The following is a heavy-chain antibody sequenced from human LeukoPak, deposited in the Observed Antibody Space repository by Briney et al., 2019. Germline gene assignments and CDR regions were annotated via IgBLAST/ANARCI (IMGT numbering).Heavy chain of an antibody. CDR3: AKDLPIFKTMVRGVPSFDY. CDR2: IKEDGSEK. Sequence: LRLSCAASGFTFSSYWMSGVRQAPGKGLEWLPNIKEDGSEKYYVDSVKGRFTISIDNAKNSLYLQMNSLRAEDTAVYYCAKDLPIFKTMVRGVPSFDYWGQGTLVTVSS. CDR1: GFTFSSYW. V-gene: IGHV3-7*03. J-gene: IGHJ4*02. D-gene: IGHD3-10*01.